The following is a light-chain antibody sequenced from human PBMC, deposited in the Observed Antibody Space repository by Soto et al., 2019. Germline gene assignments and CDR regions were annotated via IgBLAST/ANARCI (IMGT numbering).Light chain of an antibody. Sequence: QSVLTQPASVSGSPGQSITISCTGTSSDVGGYNYVSWYQQHPGKAPKLMIYEVSNRPSGVSNRFSGSKSGNTASLTISGLQAEDEADYYCSSYTSSNTLFGTGTKLTVL. CDR2: EVS. J-gene: IGLJ1*01. CDR3: SSYTSSNTL. V-gene: IGLV2-14*01. CDR1: SSDVGGYNY.